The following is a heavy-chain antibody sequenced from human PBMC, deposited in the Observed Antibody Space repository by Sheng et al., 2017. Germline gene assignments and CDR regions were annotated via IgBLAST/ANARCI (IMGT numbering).Heavy chain of an antibody. Sequence: VSCKASGGTFSSYAISWVRQAPGQGLEWMGGIIPIFGTANYAQKFQGRVTITADESTSTAYMELSSLRSEDTAVYYCARVSTIFGDNHYYGMDVWGQGTTVTVSS. D-gene: IGHD3-3*01. CDR2: IIPIFGTA. CDR1: GGTFSSYA. CDR3: ARVSTIFGDNHYYGMDV. J-gene: IGHJ6*02. V-gene: IGHV1-69*01.